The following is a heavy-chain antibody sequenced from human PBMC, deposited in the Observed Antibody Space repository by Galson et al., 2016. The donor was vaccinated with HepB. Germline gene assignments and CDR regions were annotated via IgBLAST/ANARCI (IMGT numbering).Heavy chain of an antibody. Sequence: SLRLSCAASGFTFTSFAMSWIRQAPGKGLEWVSYISSMSSYTNYADSVKGRFTISRDNAKNSLYLQMNSLRAEDTAVYYCALTGIAARYAFDYWGQGTLVTVSS. J-gene: IGHJ4*02. CDR1: GFTFTSFA. D-gene: IGHD6-6*01. CDR3: ALTGIAARYAFDY. CDR2: ISSMSSYT. V-gene: IGHV3-11*06.